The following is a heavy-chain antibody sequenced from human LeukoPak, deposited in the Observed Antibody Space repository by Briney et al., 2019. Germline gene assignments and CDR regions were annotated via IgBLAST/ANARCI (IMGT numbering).Heavy chain of an antibody. CDR1: GFTFSSYG. V-gene: IGHV3-30*02. CDR3: AKDRPNYYDSSGHYYRRDGDY. CDR2: IRYDGSNK. D-gene: IGHD3-22*01. J-gene: IGHJ4*02. Sequence: PGGSLRLSCAASGFTFSSYGMHWVRQAPGKGLEWVAFIRYDGSNKYYADSVKGRFTISRDNSKNTLYLQMNNLRAEDTAVYYCAKDRPNYYDSSGHYYRRDGDYWGQGTLVTVSS.